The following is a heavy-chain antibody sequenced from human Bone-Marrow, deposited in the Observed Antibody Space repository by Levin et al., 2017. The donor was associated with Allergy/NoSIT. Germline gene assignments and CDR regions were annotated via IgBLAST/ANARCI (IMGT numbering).Heavy chain of an antibody. CDR1: GFTFSPYA. J-gene: IGHJ4*02. CDR3: AKLGDYGVNSGG. Sequence: GESLKISCSASGFTFSPYAMSWVRQAPGKGLEWVSHISGSGTTTDYADSVKGRFTISRDNSRNTLHLQMNNLRVEDTAVYYCAKLGDYGVNSGGWGQGTLVTVSS. CDR2: ISGSGTTT. D-gene: IGHD4-23*01. V-gene: IGHV3-23*01.